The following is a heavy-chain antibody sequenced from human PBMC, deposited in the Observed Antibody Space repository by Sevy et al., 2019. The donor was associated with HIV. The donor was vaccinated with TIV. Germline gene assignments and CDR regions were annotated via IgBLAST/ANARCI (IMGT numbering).Heavy chain of an antibody. J-gene: IGHJ4*02. CDR2: IVGSGNTI. CDR3: ARTRFPLEQPERDGYFDY. Sequence: GGSLRLSCAASGFTFSDYYMSWIRQAPGKGLEWVSYIVGSGNTIYYADSVKGRFTISRDNAKNSRYLQMNSLRAEDTAVYYCARTRFPLEQPERDGYFDYWGQGTLVTVSS. D-gene: IGHD6-13*01. V-gene: IGHV3-11*01. CDR1: GFTFSDYY.